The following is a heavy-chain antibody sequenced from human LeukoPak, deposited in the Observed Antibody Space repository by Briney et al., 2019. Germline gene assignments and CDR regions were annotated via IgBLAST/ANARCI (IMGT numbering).Heavy chain of an antibody. Sequence: GGSLRLSCIASGFTFTNYWMSWVRQAPGKGLEWVASIKEDGSDKRYVDAVEGRFTISRDNTKNSLYVQMSSLRAEDTAMYYCARIKDAETIFGCWGPVITVTFSS. V-gene: IGHV3-7*01. CDR1: GFTFTNYW. D-gene: IGHD3-10*02. CDR3: ARIKDAETIFGC. CDR2: IKEDGSDK. J-gene: IGHJ6*02.